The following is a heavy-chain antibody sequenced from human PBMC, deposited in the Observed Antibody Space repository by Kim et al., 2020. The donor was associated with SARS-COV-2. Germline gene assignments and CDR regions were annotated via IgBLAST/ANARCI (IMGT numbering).Heavy chain of an antibody. V-gene: IGHV3-30-3*01. CDR2: ISYDGSNK. CDR1: GFTFSSYA. D-gene: IGHD2-2*01. Sequence: GGSLRLSCAASGFTFSSYAMHWVRQAPGKGLEWVAVISYDGSNKYYADSVKGRFTISRDNSKNTLYLQMNSLRAEDTAVYYCAREAGLDCSSTSCYPSHFDYWGQGTLVTVSS. CDR3: AREAGLDCSSTSCYPSHFDY. J-gene: IGHJ4*02.